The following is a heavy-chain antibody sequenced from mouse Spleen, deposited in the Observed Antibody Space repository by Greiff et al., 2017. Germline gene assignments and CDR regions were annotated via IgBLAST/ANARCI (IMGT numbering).Heavy chain of an antibody. CDR3: ARELYRYDAAY. V-gene: IGHV1S29*02. CDR1: GYTFTDYN. J-gene: IGHJ3*01. CDR2: IYPYNGGT. Sequence: EVQLQQSGPELVKPGASVKISCKASGYTFTDYNMHWVKQSHGKSLERIGYIYPYNGGTGYNQKFKDKATLTADKSSSTAYMQLSSLTSEDSAVYYCARELYRYDAAYWGQGTLVTVSA. D-gene: IGHD2-14*01.